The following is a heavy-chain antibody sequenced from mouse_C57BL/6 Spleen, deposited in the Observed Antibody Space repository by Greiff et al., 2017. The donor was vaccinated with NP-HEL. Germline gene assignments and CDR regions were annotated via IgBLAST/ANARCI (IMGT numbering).Heavy chain of an antibody. V-gene: IGHV1-18*01. D-gene: IGHD3-1*01. CDR3: ARHSVAWNYALDY. CDR1: GYTFTDYN. J-gene: IGHJ4*01. CDR2: INPNNGGT. Sequence: EVQLQQSGPELVKPGASVKIPCKASGYTFTDYNMDWVKQSHGKSLEWIGDINPNNGGTIYNQKFKGKATLTVDKSSSTAYMELRSLTSADTAVYYCARHSVAWNYALDYWGQGTSVTVSS.